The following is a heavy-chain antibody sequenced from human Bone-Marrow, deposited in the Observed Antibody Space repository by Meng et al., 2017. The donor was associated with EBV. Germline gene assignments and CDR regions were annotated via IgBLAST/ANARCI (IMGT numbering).Heavy chain of an antibody. D-gene: IGHD6-19*01. CDR3: ARVGQGSSGWGYFDY. CDR1: GGSISSSSDY. J-gene: IGHJ4*02. CDR2: IYYSGST. V-gene: IGHV4-39*07. Sequence: LRPQAAGPGRVKPSGPPSLPCTVSGGSISSSSDYWGWIRQPPGKGLEWIGSIYYSGSTYYNPSLKSRVTISVDTSKNQFSLKLSSVTAADTAVYYCARVGQGSSGWGYFDYWGQGTLVTVSS.